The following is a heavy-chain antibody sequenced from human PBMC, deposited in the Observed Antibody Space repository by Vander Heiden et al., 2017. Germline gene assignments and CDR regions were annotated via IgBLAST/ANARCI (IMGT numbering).Heavy chain of an antibody. CDR2: LSSRSTTI. Sequence: EVQLVESGGGLVQPGGSLRLSCAASGFAFSKYNMVWVRQAPGKGLEWVSYLSSRSTTIYYADSVKGRFTISRDNVQNSLFLQMNSLRDEDTAVYFCARAALCSGSNCNYYYGMDVWGQGTTVTVSS. D-gene: IGHD2-2*01. J-gene: IGHJ6*02. CDR3: ARAALCSGSNCNYYYGMDV. V-gene: IGHV3-48*02. CDR1: GFAFSKYN.